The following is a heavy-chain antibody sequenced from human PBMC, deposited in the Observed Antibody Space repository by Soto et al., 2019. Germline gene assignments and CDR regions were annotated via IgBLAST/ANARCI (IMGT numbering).Heavy chain of an antibody. D-gene: IGHD3-22*01. V-gene: IGHV4-59*01. CDR3: ARWGSSGYYLPPCYFDY. J-gene: IGHJ4*02. CDR2: IYYSGST. Sequence: PSETLSLTCTVSGGSISSYYWSWIRQPPGKGLEWIGYIYYSGSTNYNPSLKSRVTISVDTSKNQFSLKLSSVTAADTAVYYCARWGSSGYYLPPCYFDYWGQGTLVTVSS. CDR1: GGSISSYY.